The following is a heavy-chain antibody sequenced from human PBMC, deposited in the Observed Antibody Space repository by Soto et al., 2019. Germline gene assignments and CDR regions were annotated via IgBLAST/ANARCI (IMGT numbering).Heavy chain of an antibody. D-gene: IGHD3-9*01. CDR2: ISYDGSNK. V-gene: IGHV3-30-3*01. J-gene: IGHJ6*02. CDR1: GFTFSSYA. Sequence: PGGSLRLSCAASGFTFSSYAMHWVRQAPGKGLEWVAVISYDGSNKYYADSVKGRFTISRDNSKNTLYLQMNSLRAEDTAVYYCARAHFTGYGMNYYYYGMDVWGQGTTVTVSS. CDR3: ARAHFTGYGMNYYYYGMDV.